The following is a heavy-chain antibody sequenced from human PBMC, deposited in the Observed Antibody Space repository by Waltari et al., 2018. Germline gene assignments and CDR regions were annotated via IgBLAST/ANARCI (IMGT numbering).Heavy chain of an antibody. J-gene: IGHJ6*02. CDR2: IHNDGSRT. CDR3: VKGIWTSAASYYAGLDV. Sequence: EVQVLESGGDLVQPGGSLSLSWAASGFSFSPYGMSWGRQGPGKGLEWVSGIHNDGSRTYYVDSVKGRFTISRDNSKNTMSLQMNSLRAEDTAIYYCVKGIWTSAASYYAGLDVWGQGTTVTVSS. D-gene: IGHD3-22*01. V-gene: IGHV3-23*03. CDR1: GFSFSPYG.